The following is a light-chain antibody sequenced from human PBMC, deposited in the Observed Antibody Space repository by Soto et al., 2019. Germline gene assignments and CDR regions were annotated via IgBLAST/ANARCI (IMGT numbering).Light chain of an antibody. Sequence: DIQMTQSPSTLSASVGDRVTITCRASQSISNWLAWYQQKPGKAPKLLIFDASSLERGVPSRFSGSGSGTEFTLTISSLQPDDFATYFCQQYSSYSITFGPGTKVDIK. CDR3: QQYSSYSIT. V-gene: IGKV1-5*01. J-gene: IGKJ3*01. CDR1: QSISNW. CDR2: DAS.